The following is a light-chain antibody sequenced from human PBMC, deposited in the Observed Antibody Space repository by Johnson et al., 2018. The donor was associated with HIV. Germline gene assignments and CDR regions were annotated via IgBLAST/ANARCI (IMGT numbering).Light chain of an antibody. V-gene: IGLV1-51*01. CDR1: NSNIGNNY. Sequence: QSVLTQPPSVSAAPGQKVTISCSGSNSNIGNNYVSWYQQLPGTAPKLHIYDNNKRPSGIPDRFSGSKSGTSATLGITGLQTGDEADYYCGTWDSSLSAGRVFGTGTKVTVL. CDR2: DNN. J-gene: IGLJ1*01. CDR3: GTWDSSLSAGRV.